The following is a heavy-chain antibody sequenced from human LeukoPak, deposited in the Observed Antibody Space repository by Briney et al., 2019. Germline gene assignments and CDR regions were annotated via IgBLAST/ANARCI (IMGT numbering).Heavy chain of an antibody. D-gene: IGHD3-10*01. V-gene: IGHV3-21*01. CDR2: ISSSSSYI. CDR1: GFTFSSYS. CDR3: ARENYGSGSYRDYYYGMDV. Sequence: GGSLRLSCAASGFTFSSYSMNWVRQAPGKGLECVSSISSSSSYIYYADSVKGRFTISRDNAKNSLYLQMNSLRAEDTAVYYCARENYGSGSYRDYYYGMDVWGKGTTVTVSS. J-gene: IGHJ6*04.